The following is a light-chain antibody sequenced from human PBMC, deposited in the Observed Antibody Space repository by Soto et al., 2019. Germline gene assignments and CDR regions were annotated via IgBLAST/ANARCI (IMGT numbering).Light chain of an antibody. CDR3: SSYTSSSTPLV. V-gene: IGLV2-14*01. Sequence: QSVLTQPASVSGSPGQSITISCTGTSSDVGGYNYVSWYQQHPGKAPKLMIYDVRNRPSGVSNRFSGSKSGNTASLTISGLQAEDEADYYCSSYTSSSTPLVFGGGTKVTVL. J-gene: IGLJ2*01. CDR2: DVR. CDR1: SSDVGGYNY.